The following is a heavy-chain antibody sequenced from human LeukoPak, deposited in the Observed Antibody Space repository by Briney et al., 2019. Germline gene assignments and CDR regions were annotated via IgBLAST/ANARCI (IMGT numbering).Heavy chain of an antibody. V-gene: IGHV3-23*01. CDR3: AKDMSFGGSYFDY. CDR2: VSGSGRTT. CDR1: GFIFRSYA. D-gene: IGHD3-10*01. Sequence: GGSLRLSCAASGFIFRSYAMSWVRQAPGKGLEWVSGVSGSGRTTYYADSVKGRFTASRDNSRDTLYLQMDSLRAEDTAVYYCAKDMSFGGSYFDYWGQGTLVTVSS. J-gene: IGHJ4*02.